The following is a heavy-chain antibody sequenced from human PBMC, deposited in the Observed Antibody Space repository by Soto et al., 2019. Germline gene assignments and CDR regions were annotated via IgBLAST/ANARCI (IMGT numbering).Heavy chain of an antibody. CDR3: ARHPITMVRGVSPHYYYYYMDV. V-gene: IGHV4-39*01. CDR2: IYYSGST. CDR1: GGSISSSSYY. J-gene: IGHJ6*03. D-gene: IGHD3-10*01. Sequence: SETLSLTCTVSGGSISSSSYYWGWIRQPPGKGLEWIGSIYYSGSTYYNPSLKSRVTISVDTSKNQFSLKLSSVTAADTAVYYCARHPITMVRGVSPHYYYYYMDVWGKGTTVTVSS.